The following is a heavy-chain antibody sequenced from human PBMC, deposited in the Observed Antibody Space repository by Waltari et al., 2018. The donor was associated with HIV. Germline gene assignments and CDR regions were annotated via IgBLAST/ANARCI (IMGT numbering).Heavy chain of an antibody. CDR2: INHAGIT. D-gene: IGHD2-8*01. Sequence: QVQLNQWGAGLLKPSETLSLTCAVYGGSFSGNYWTWIRQPPGKGLAWIGEINHAGITNYNPSVKSRVTMSVDTSMNQFSLKLTSVTAADTALYYCARRAPMAYFDYWGQGSLVTVSS. J-gene: IGHJ4*02. CDR3: ARRAPMAYFDY. CDR1: GGSFSGNY. V-gene: IGHV4-34*01.